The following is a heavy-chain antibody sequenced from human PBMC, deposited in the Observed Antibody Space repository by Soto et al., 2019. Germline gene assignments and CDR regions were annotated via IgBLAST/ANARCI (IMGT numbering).Heavy chain of an antibody. CDR2: ISGYNGNT. J-gene: IGHJ4*02. Sequence: QIHLEQSRIEMKEPGTSLKLSCATSGYSFTNYGISWVRQAPGQGLEWMGWISGYNGNTKYAQSFHDRIVMTADKFTSTGYLEVRNLRSEDTAVYYCARANTWVTGRVGTHWGQGTKVTVSS. D-gene: IGHD1-1*01. CDR3: ARANTWVTGRVGTH. V-gene: IGHV1-18*01. CDR1: GYSFTNYG.